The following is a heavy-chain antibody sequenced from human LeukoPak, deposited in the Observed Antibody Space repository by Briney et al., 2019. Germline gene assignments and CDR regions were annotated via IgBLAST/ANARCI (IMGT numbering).Heavy chain of an antibody. CDR3: ARIGAGYYRDY. Sequence: GSLRLSCAASGFTLSNFAMTWVPQAPGPGREWVSSIVCSGSTYYEHSLKGRFTISRDNAKNSLYLQMNSLRAEDTAVYYCARIGAGYYRDYWGQGTLVTVSS. V-gene: IGHV3-21*01. CDR2: IVCSGST. D-gene: IGHD6-13*01. J-gene: IGHJ4*02. CDR1: GFTLSNFA.